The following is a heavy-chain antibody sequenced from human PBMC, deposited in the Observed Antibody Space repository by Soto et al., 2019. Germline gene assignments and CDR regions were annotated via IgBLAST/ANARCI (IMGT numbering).Heavy chain of an antibody. CDR2: ISYDGSNK. Sequence: PWGSLTLSCAASGFTFSSYAMHWVRQAPGKGLEWVAVISYDGSNKYYADSVKGRFTISRDNSKNTLYLQMNSLRAEDTAVYYCARGRPGGKYSSSSPFDYWGQGTLVTVSS. V-gene: IGHV3-30-3*01. D-gene: IGHD6-6*01. CDR1: GFTFSSYA. J-gene: IGHJ4*02. CDR3: ARGRPGGKYSSSSPFDY.